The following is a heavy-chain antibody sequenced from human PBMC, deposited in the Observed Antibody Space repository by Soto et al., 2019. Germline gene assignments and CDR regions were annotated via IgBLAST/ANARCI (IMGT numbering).Heavy chain of an antibody. CDR2: IRLCGSDT. V-gene: IGHV3-23*01. J-gene: IGHJ4*02. Sequence: EVQLLESGGGLVQPGGSLRLSCVASGFTFSNHAMSWVRQAPGKGLEGVSTIRLCGSDTYYAGSVKGRFTVTRDNSKNTVYMQMNRLSAEDTAVYFCAKRQEAGIGFGPFDYWGQGTLVTVSS. D-gene: IGHD6-19*01. CDR1: GFTFSNHA. CDR3: AKRQEAGIGFGPFDY.